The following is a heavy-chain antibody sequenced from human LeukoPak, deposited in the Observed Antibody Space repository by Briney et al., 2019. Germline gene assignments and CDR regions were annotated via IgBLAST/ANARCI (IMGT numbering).Heavy chain of an antibody. CDR3: ARVARYYYGSGSYPIQFDY. D-gene: IGHD3-10*01. J-gene: IGHJ4*02. V-gene: IGHV3-7*01. CDR1: GFTFSSYA. Sequence: PGGSLRLSCAASGFTFSSYAMSWVRQAPGKGLEWVANIKQDGSEKYYVDSVKGRFTISRDNAKNSLYLQMNSLRAEDTAVYYCARVARYYYGSGSYPIQFDYWGQGTLVTVSS. CDR2: IKQDGSEK.